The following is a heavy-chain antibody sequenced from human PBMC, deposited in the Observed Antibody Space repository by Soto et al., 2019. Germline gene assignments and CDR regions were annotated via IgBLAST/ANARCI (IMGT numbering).Heavy chain of an antibody. CDR3: ARGTTLAIFDYGMDV. D-gene: IGHD3-3*01. CDR2: ISSSSSYT. Sequence: GGSLRLSCAASGFTFSDYYMSWIRQAPGKGLEWVSYISSSSSYTNYADSVRGRFTISRDNTKNTLFLQMSSLRGEDSGVYYCARGTTLAIFDYGMDVWGQGTTVTVS. CDR1: GFTFSDYY. J-gene: IGHJ6*02. V-gene: IGHV3-11*06.